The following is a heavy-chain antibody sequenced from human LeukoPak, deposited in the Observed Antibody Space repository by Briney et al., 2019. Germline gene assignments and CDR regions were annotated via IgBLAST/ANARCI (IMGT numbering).Heavy chain of an antibody. CDR3: ATSHKVGAVHDY. V-gene: IGHV4-30-4*01. D-gene: IGHD1-26*01. CDR2: IYYSGNT. CDR1: GGSITSGDYY. Sequence: SETLSLTYTVSGGSITSGDYYWTWIRQPPGKGLEWIGYIYYSGNTYYNPSLKSRLTISVDTSNNQFSLKLNSVTAADTAVFYCATSHKVGAVHDYWGQGTLVTVSS. J-gene: IGHJ4*02.